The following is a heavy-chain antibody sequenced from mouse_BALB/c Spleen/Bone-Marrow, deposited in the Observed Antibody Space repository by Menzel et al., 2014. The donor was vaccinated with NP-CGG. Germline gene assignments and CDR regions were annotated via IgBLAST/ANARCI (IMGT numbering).Heavy chain of an antibody. CDR1: GYAFSSSW. CDR2: IYPGDGDT. D-gene: IGHD2-1*01. V-gene: IGHV1-82*01. CDR3: ARGGNSWYFDV. J-gene: IGHJ1*01. Sequence: VQLQQSGPELVKPGASVKISCKASGYAFSSSWMNWAKQRPGQGLEWIGRIYPGDGDTNYNGKFKGKATLTADKSSSTAYMQLSSLTSVDSAVYFCARGGNSWYFDVWGAGTTVTVSS.